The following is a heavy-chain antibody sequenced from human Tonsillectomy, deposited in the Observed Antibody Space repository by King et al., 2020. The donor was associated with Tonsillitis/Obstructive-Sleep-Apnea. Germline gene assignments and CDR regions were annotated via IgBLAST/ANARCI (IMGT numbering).Heavy chain of an antibody. CDR2: ISGGGGGT. CDR1: GFTFSSYA. D-gene: IGHD3-22*01. J-gene: IGHJ4*02. Sequence: VQLVESGGGLVQPGGSLRLSCAASGFTFSSYAMSWVRQAPGKGLEWVSAISGGGGGTYYADSVKGRFTISRDNSKNTLYLQMNSLRAEDTALYYCAKGCSYSYDSSGYPVDCWGQGTLVTVSS. V-gene: IGHV3-23*04. CDR3: AKGCSYSYDSSGYPVDC.